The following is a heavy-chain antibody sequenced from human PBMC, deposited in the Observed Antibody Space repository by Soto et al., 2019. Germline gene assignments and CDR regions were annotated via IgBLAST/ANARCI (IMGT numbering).Heavy chain of an antibody. CDR2: IFSNDEK. V-gene: IGHV2-26*01. CDR3: ARITRGYCSGGSCPVRFDP. CDR1: GFSLSNARMG. J-gene: IGHJ5*02. D-gene: IGHD2-15*01. Sequence: QVTLKESGPVLVKPTETLTLTCTVSGFSLSNARMGVSWIRKPPGKALEWLAHIFSNDEKSYSTSLKSRLTISKDTSKSQVVLTMTNMDPVDTATYYCARITRGYCSGGSCPVRFDPWGQGTLVTVSS.